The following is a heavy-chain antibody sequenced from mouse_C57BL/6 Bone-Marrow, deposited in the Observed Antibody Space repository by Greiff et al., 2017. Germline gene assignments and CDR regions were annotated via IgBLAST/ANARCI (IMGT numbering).Heavy chain of an antibody. Sequence: QVQLQQSGPELVKPGASVKISCKASGYAFSSSWMNWVKQRPGKGLEWIGRIYPGDGDTNYNGKFKGKATLTADKSSSTAYMQPSSLTSEDSAVYFCARDYYGSSYAMDYWGQGTSVTVSS. D-gene: IGHD1-1*01. V-gene: IGHV1-82*01. CDR2: IYPGDGDT. J-gene: IGHJ4*01. CDR1: GYAFSSSW. CDR3: ARDYYGSSYAMDY.